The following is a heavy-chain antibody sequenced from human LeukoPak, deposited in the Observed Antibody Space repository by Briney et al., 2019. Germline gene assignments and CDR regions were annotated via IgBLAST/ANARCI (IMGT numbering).Heavy chain of an antibody. CDR1: GFTLGSYA. D-gene: IGHD3-10*01. CDR2: ISGNGYNT. Sequence: PGGSLRLSCAGSGFTLGSYAMSWVRQAPGKGLEWVSAISGNGYNTYYADSVKGRFTISSESSGNTLYLQMHNLRAEDTAVCYCAKGVRLWFAFYFDYWGKGTLVTVSS. J-gene: IGHJ4*02. V-gene: IGHV3-23*01. CDR3: AKGVRLWFAFYFDY.